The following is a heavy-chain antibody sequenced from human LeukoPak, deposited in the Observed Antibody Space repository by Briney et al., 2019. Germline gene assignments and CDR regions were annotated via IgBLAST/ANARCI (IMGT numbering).Heavy chain of an antibody. Sequence: SVKVSCKASGGTFSSYAISWVRQAPGQGLEWMGGIIPIFGTANYAQKFQGRVTITADESTSTAYMELSSLRSEDTAVYYCARDGGYCSSTSCQPYNWFDPWGQRTLVTVSS. V-gene: IGHV1-69*01. CDR3: ARDGGYCSSTSCQPYNWFDP. CDR2: IIPIFGTA. CDR1: GGTFSSYA. J-gene: IGHJ5*02. D-gene: IGHD2-2*01.